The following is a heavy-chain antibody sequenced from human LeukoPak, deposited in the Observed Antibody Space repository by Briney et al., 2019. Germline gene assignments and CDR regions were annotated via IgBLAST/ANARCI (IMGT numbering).Heavy chain of an antibody. CDR1: GXTFSGYW. V-gene: IGHV3-74*01. D-gene: IGHD2-21*01. Sequence: GGSLRLSCAASGXTFSGYWMHWVRQPPGKGLVWVSRITGDGSSTTYADSVKGLFTISRDNAKNTLYLQMISLRAEDTAAYYCARHTGWYFDLWGRGTLVTVSS. CDR2: ITGDGSST. J-gene: IGHJ2*01. CDR3: ARHTGWYFDL.